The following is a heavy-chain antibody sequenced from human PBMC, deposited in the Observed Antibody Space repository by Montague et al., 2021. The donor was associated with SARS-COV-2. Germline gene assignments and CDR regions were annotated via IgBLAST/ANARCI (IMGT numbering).Heavy chain of an antibody. CDR1: GGSFSTYS. CDR2: IHHGGST. V-gene: IGHV4-34*01. J-gene: IGHJ6*03. D-gene: IGHD3-10*01. CDR3: ARLGDGVVPSPILGVGPYYSYYYMDV. Sequence: SETLSLTCAVHGGSFSTYSWNWIRQPPGKGLEWIGEIHHGGSTNYNPSLKSRVTISADTSKNQFSLKLTPVAAADTAAYYCARLGDGVVPSPILGVGPYYSYYYMDVWGKGTTVTVSS.